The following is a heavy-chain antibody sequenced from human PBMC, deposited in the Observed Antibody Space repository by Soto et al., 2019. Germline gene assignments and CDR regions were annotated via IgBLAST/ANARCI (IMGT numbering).Heavy chain of an antibody. D-gene: IGHD4-17*01. Sequence: QVQLQESGPGLVKPSGTLSLTCAVSGGSISSSNWWSWVRQPPGKGLEWIGEIYHSGSTNYNPSLKSRVTISVDKSKNQFSLKLSSVTAADTAVYYCARDGGGYGDYYYYYGMDVWGQGTTVTVSS. CDR2: IYHSGST. CDR3: ARDGGGYGDYYYYYGMDV. V-gene: IGHV4-4*02. CDR1: GGSISSSNW. J-gene: IGHJ6*02.